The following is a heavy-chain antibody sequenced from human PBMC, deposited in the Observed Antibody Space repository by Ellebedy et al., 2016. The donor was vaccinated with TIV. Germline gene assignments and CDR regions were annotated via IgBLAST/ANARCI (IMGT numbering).Heavy chain of an antibody. CDR1: GGSVSSTRYY. J-gene: IGHJ4*02. D-gene: IGHD2-21*01. V-gene: IGHV4-39*01. CDR2: VFYSGSP. CDR3: ARIDPWQPIDD. Sequence: MPSETLSLTCSVSGGSVSSTRYYWAWIRPPPGKGLEWIGSVFYSGSPYYNPSFKSRVTLSADTSKNQFSLHLRTVAAADTAVYYCARIDPWQPIDDWGQGILVTVSS.